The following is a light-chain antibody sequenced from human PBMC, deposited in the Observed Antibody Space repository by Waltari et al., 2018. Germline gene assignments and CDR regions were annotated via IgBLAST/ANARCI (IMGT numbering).Light chain of an antibody. V-gene: IGLV2-23*01. J-gene: IGLJ1*01. CDR3: SSYAGSSTLYV. CDR1: SSDVGSYNL. Sequence: QSALTQPASVSGSPGQSITISCTGTSSDVGSYNLVSWYQQHPGKAPNLMIYEGSKRPSRVSNRFSGSKSGNTASLTISGLQAEDEADYFCSSYAGSSTLYVFGTGTKVTVL. CDR2: EGS.